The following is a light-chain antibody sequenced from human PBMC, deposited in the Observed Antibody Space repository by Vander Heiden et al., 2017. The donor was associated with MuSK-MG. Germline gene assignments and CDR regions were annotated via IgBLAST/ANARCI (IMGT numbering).Light chain of an antibody. CDR1: SSKLGSKA. V-gene: IGLV1-47*01. CDR2: ANN. Sequence: SLLTQPPSASVAPGQRATISCSGSSSKLGSKAVFWYQQHPGTAPKVLICANNQRPSGVPARYSDSKSGTSASLSISGRRPEDDADYYCASWDDSRNGYVFGAGTKVTVL. CDR3: ASWDDSRNGYV. J-gene: IGLJ1*01.